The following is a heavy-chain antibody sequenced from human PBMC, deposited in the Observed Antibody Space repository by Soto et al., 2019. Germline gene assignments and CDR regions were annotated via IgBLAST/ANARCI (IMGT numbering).Heavy chain of an antibody. D-gene: IGHD3-9*01. CDR2: INDRGSI. CDR3: ARESHDILTGPPWVWYFDL. Sequence: QVQLQQWGAGPLRPLETLSLTCGVSGGSFSGYYWAWIRQSPGKGLEWIGEINDRGSINYNPSLKSRVSISVATSKNPYSLILGSVTAADTAVYYCARESHDILTGPPWVWYFDLWGRGTLVTVSS. V-gene: IGHV4-34*01. J-gene: IGHJ2*01. CDR1: GGSFSGYY.